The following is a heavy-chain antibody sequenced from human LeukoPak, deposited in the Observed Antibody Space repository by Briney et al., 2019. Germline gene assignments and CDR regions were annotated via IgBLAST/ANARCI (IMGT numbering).Heavy chain of an antibody. V-gene: IGHV4-59*01. CDR2: ISDSGST. CDR1: GGSISSYY. J-gene: IGHJ6*02. D-gene: IGHD3-10*01. CDR3: ARASRHYYGSGSNLTPWPAGMDV. Sequence: SSETLSLTCTVSGGSISSYYWTWIRQPSGKGLEWIGYISDSGSTKYNPPLKSRITISVDMSKNQFSLKLSSVTAADTAVYYCARASRHYYGSGSNLTPWPAGMDVWGQGTTVTVSS.